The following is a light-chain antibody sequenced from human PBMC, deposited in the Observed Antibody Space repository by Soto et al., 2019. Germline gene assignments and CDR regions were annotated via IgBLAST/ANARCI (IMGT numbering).Light chain of an antibody. V-gene: IGKV3-15*01. CDR1: QSVSSN. J-gene: IGKJ4*01. CDR3: QQYNNWPRT. CDR2: GAS. Sequence: EIVMTQSPATLSVSPGERASLSCRASQSVSSNLAWYQQKPRQAPRLRIYGASTRATGIPARFSGSGSGTEFTLTISSLPSEDFAVYYCQQYNNWPRTFGGGTKVDIK.